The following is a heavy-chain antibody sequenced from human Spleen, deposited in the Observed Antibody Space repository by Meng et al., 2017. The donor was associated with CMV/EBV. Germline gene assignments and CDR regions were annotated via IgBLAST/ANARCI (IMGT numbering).Heavy chain of an antibody. Sequence: VKVSCKASGYTFTSYYMHWVRQAPGQGLEWMGIINPSGGSSSYAQKFQGRVTVTRDTSISTVYMELRRLRSDDTAVYYCARGGSGYYYYDMDVWGQGTTVTVSS. V-gene: IGHV1-46*01. D-gene: IGHD3-16*01. CDR3: ARGGSGYYYYDMDV. CDR2: INPSGGSS. CDR1: GYTFTSYY. J-gene: IGHJ6*02.